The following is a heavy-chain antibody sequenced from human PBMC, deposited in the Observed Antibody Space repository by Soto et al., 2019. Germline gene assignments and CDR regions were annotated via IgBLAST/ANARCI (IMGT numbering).Heavy chain of an antibody. J-gene: IGHJ4*02. CDR3: VGRDGFDY. Sequence: SLRLSCAASGFTFDDYAMHWVRQAPGKGLEWVSGISWNSGSIGYADSVKGRFTISRDNAKNSLYLQMNSLRAEDTALYYCVGRDGFDYWGQGTLVTVSS. CDR1: GFTFDDYA. V-gene: IGHV3-9*01. CDR2: ISWNSGSI.